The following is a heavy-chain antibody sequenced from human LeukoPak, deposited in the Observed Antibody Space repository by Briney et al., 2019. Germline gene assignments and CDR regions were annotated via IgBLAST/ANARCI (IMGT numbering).Heavy chain of an antibody. Sequence: GGSLRLSCAASGFTFDDYAMHWVRQAPGKGLEWVSGISWNSGSIGYADSVKGRFTISRDNAKNSLYLQMNSLRAEDTALYYCAKLSSEDAFDIWGQGTMVTVSS. J-gene: IGHJ3*02. CDR2: ISWNSGSI. CDR3: AKLSSEDAFDI. CDR1: GFTFDDYA. V-gene: IGHV3-9*01. D-gene: IGHD6-19*01.